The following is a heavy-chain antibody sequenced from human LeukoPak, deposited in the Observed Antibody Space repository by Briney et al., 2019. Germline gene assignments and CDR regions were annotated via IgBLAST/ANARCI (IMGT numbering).Heavy chain of an antibody. CDR1: GLTFNRCW. J-gene: IGHJ4*02. CDR2: IGFGGNF. Sequence: GGSLRLSCVVSGLTFNRCWMNWVRQAPGKGLEWVARIGFGGNFYYADSVKGRFTISRDNAKNSLYLQMDNLRDDDTAVYYCAKDYQWSCDYWGQGTLVTVSS. V-gene: IGHV3-48*02. CDR3: AKDYQWSCDY. D-gene: IGHD2-15*01.